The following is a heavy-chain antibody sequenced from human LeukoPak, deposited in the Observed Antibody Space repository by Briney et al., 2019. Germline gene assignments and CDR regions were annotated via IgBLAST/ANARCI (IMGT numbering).Heavy chain of an antibody. CDR2: ISSNGGST. CDR1: GFTFSSYA. V-gene: IGHV3-64*01. CDR3: ARDWVNSSGWYHFDY. J-gene: IGHJ4*02. D-gene: IGHD6-19*01. Sequence: PGGSLRLSCAASGFTFSSYAMHWVRQAPGKGLEYVSAISSNGGSTYYANSVKGRFTISRDNSKNTLYLQMGSLRAEDMAVYYCARDWVNSSGWYHFDYWGQGTLVTVSS.